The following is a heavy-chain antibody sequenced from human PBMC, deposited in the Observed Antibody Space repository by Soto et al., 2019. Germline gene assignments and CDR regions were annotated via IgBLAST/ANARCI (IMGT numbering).Heavy chain of an antibody. D-gene: IGHD2-21*02. CDR2: IIPIFGTA. V-gene: IGHV1-69*01. CDR1: GGTFSSYA. J-gene: IGHJ6*02. Sequence: QVQLVQSGAEVKKPGSSVKVSCKASGGTFSSYAISWVRQAPGQGLEWMGGIIPIFGTANYAQKFQGRVTITADESTSTAYMELSSLRAEDRAVYYCARDQGTYCGGDCPPYGMDVWGQGTTVTVSS. CDR3: ARDQGTYCGGDCPPYGMDV.